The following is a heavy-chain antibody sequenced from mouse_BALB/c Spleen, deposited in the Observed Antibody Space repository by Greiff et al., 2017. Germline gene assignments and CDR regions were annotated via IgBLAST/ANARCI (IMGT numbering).Heavy chain of an antibody. D-gene: IGHD2-4*01. Sequence: EVKLMESGGGLVQPGGSLKLSCAASGFTFSSYTMSRVRQTPEKRLAWVAYISNGGGSTYYPDTVKGRFTISRDNAKNTLYLQMSSLKSEDTAMYYCARRDYDYPMDYWGQGTAVTVSS. V-gene: IGHV5-12-2*01. J-gene: IGHJ4*01. CDR3: ARRDYDYPMDY. CDR1: GFTFSSYT. CDR2: ISNGGGST.